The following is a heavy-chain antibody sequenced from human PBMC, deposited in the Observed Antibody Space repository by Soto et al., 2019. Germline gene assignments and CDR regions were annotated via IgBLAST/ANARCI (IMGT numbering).Heavy chain of an antibody. Sequence: QVQLVESGGGVVQPGRSLRLSCAASGFTFSSYAMHWVRQAPGKGLEWVAVISYDGSNKYYADSVKGRFTISRDNCKNTLYLQMNSLRAEDTAVYYCARDQADSSGYVGLGGMDVWGQGTTVTVSS. J-gene: IGHJ6*02. CDR3: ARDQADSSGYVGLGGMDV. D-gene: IGHD3-22*01. CDR2: ISYDGSNK. CDR1: GFTFSSYA. V-gene: IGHV3-30-3*01.